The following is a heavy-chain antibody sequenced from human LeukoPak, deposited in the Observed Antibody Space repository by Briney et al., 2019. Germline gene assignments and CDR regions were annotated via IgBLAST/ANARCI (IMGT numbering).Heavy chain of an antibody. D-gene: IGHD5-12*01. J-gene: IGHJ6*03. V-gene: IGHV3-49*03. CDR3: ARRGYSGYALGYYYMDV. CDR1: GFTFGDYA. Sequence: GRSLRLSCTASGFTFGDYAMSWFRQAPGKGLEWIGFIRSKAYGGTTEYAASVKGRFTISRDDSKSIAYLQMNSLKTEDTAVYYCARRGYSGYALGYYYMDVWGKGTTVTVSS. CDR2: IRSKAYGGTT.